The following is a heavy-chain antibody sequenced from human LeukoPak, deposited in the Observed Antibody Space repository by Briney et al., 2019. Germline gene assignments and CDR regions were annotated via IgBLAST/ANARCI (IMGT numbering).Heavy chain of an antibody. D-gene: IGHD3-10*01. J-gene: IGHJ4*02. Sequence: GGSLRLSCTTSGFTFVNYWMSWVRQAPGKGLEWVANINLVGSEKYYVDSVKGRFTISRDNAKNSLYLQMNSLRAEDTAVYYCARRGHRSPLDYWGQGTLVTVSP. V-gene: IGHV3-7*01. CDR2: INLVGSEK. CDR3: ARRGHRSPLDY. CDR1: GFTFVNYW.